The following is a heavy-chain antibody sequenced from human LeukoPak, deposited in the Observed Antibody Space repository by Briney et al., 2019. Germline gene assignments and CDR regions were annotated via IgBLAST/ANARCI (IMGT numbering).Heavy chain of an antibody. CDR2: IDSRSSTI. V-gene: IGHV3-48*03. J-gene: IGHJ4*02. CDR1: GFTFSNYE. CDR3: AREEYQVLLD. Sequence: GGSLRLSCAASGFTFSNYEMHWVRQAPGKGLEWVAYIDSRSSTIYYADSMKGRFTISRDNAKNSLYLQMNSLRVGDTAIYYCAREEYQVLLDWGQGILVTVSS. D-gene: IGHD2-15*01.